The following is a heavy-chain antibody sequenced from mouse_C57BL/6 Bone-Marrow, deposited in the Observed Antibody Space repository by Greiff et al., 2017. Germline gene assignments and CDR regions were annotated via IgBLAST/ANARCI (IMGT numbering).Heavy chain of an antibody. CDR1: GFTFSDYG. V-gene: IGHV5-17*01. CDR3: ARPSYSNLFAY. Sequence: EVMLVESGGGLVKPGGSLKLSCAASGFTFSDYGMHWVRQAPEKGLEWVAYISSGSSTIYYADTVKGRFTISRDNAKNTLFLQMTSLRSEDTAMYYCARPSYSNLFAYWGQGTLVTVSA. D-gene: IGHD2-5*01. J-gene: IGHJ3*01. CDR2: ISSGSSTI.